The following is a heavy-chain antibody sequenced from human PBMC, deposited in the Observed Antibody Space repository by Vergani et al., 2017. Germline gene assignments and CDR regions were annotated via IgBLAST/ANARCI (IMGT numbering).Heavy chain of an antibody. D-gene: IGHD2-2*01. V-gene: IGHV3-33*01. J-gene: IGHJ3*02. Sequence: QVQLVESGGGVVQPGRSLRLSCAASGFTFNQYGMHWVRQAPGKGLEWVAVTWYDGNNKQYADSVKGRFTISRDNSKSTMYLQMNSLRDEDTGVYYCAVASSVVPFDIWGQGTMVTVSS. CDR3: AVASSVVPFDI. CDR1: GFTFNQYG. CDR2: TWYDGNNK.